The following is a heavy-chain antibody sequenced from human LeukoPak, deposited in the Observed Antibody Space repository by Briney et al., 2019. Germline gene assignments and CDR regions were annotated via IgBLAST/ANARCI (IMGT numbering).Heavy chain of an antibody. V-gene: IGHV3-23*01. CDR1: GFTFSSNA. J-gene: IGHJ4*02. Sequence: GGSLRLSCAASGFTFSSNAMSWVRQAPGEGLGWISAIRSSGGTTYYADSVKGRFTISRDNSKNTLFLQMNSLRAEDTALYYCASGYYGDYKSGFDYWGQGTLVTVSS. CDR2: IRSSGGTT. D-gene: IGHD4-17*01. CDR3: ASGYYGDYKSGFDY.